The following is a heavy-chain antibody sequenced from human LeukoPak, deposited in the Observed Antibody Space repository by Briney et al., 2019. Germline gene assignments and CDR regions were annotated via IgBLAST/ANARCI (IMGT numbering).Heavy chain of an antibody. D-gene: IGHD2-15*01. CDR1: GYSISSGYY. Sequence: SETLSLTCAVSGYSISSGYYWGWIRQPPGKGLEWIGSIYHSGSTYYNPSLKSRVTISVDTSKNQFSLKLSSVTAADTAVYYCARGRRGSGGTRYFDYWGQGTLVTVSS. CDR2: IYHSGST. J-gene: IGHJ4*02. CDR3: ARGRRGSGGTRYFDY. V-gene: IGHV4-38-2*01.